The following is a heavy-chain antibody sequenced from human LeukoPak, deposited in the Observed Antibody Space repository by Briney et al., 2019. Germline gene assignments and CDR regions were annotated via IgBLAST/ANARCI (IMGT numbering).Heavy chain of an antibody. D-gene: IGHD4-17*01. J-gene: IGHJ3*02. CDR1: GFTVSSNY. CDR2: ISGSGDTT. Sequence: EGSLRLSCAASGFTVSSNYMSWVRQAPGMGLEWVSGISGSGDTTYYADSVKGRFTISRDNSKNTLYLQMSSLRVEDTAVYYCAKDLRRLDAFDIWGQGTMVTVSS. CDR3: AKDLRRLDAFDI. V-gene: IGHV3-23*01.